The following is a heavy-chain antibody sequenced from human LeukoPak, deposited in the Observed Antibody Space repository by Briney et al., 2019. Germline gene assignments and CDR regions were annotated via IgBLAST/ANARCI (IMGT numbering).Heavy chain of an antibody. D-gene: IGHD3-22*01. V-gene: IGHV4-59*01. CDR2: IYYSGST. J-gene: IGHJ5*02. CDR3: ARHRYYYDSSGYYYQP. Sequence: SETLSLTCTVSGASISSYYWSWIRQPPGKGLEYIGYIYYSGSTNYNLSLKSRVTISVDTSKNQFSLRLSSVTAADTAVYYCARHRYYYDSSGYYYQPWGQGTLVTVSS. CDR1: GASISSYY.